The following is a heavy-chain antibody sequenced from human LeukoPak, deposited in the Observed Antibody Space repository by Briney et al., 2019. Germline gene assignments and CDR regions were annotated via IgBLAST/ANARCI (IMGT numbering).Heavy chain of an antibody. CDR3: ARESGAFSPFGF. D-gene: IGHD1-26*01. CDR2: VHLSGTS. CDR1: GGSILTTNW. J-gene: IGHJ4*02. Sequence: AETLSLTCAVSGGSILTTNWWSWVRQPPGKGLEWIGEVHLSGTSNYNPSLKSRVSMSIDKSKNQLSLKLTSVTAADTAMYYCARESGAFSPFGFWGQGTLVTVSS. V-gene: IGHV4-4*02.